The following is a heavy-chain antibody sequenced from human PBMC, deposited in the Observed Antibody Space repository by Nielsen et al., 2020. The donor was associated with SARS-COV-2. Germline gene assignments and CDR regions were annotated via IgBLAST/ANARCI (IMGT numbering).Heavy chain of an antibody. V-gene: IGHV3-48*02. CDR3: ARDLYSSDWLGNYYYYGMDV. D-gene: IGHD6-19*01. Sequence: GESLKISCAASGFTFSSYSMNWVRQAPGKGLEWVSYISSSSSTIYYADSVKGRFTISRDNAKNSLYLQMNSLRDEDTAVYYCARDLYSSDWLGNYYYYGMDVWGQGTTVTVSS. CDR1: GFTFSSYS. CDR2: ISSSSSTI. J-gene: IGHJ6*02.